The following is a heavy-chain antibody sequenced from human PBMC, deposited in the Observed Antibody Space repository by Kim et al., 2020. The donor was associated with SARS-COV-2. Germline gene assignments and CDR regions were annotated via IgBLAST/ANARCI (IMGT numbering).Heavy chain of an antibody. CDR2: INSDGSST. D-gene: IGHD5-18*01. J-gene: IGHJ4*02. CDR3: ARESHGIQLWSHFDY. V-gene: IGHV3-74*01. Sequence: GGSLRLSCAASGFTFSSYWMHWVRQAPGKGLVWVSRINSDGSSTSYADSVKGRFTISRDNAKNTLYLQMNSLRAEDTAVYYCARESHGIQLWSHFDYWGQGTLVTVSS. CDR1: GFTFSSYW.